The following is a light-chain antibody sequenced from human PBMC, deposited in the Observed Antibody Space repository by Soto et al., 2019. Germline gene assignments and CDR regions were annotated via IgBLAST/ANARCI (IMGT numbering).Light chain of an antibody. V-gene: IGKV3-20*01. Sequence: EIVLTQSPGTLSLSPGERATLSCRASQTVRTNYLAWFQHKPGQAPRLLIYGASSRATGIPDRFSGSGSGTDCTLTINRLEPEDVAVYFCQQYSDSPLTFGGGTKLEIK. CDR2: GAS. CDR3: QQYSDSPLT. CDR1: QTVRTNY. J-gene: IGKJ4*01.